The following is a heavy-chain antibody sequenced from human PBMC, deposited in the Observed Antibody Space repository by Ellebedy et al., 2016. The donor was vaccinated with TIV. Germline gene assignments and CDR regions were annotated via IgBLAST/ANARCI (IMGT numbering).Heavy chain of an antibody. D-gene: IGHD1-26*01. CDR1: GFTFTSYY. CDR3: AREGATPGADEFDY. CDR2: NTPGGGRT. Sequence: AASVKVSCKASGFTFTSYYIHWVRQAPGQGLEWNTKNTPGGGRTKFAPNFQGRLTMSRDTSTSEVYMEVRSLRSDDTAVYYCAREGATPGADEFDYWGEGTLVIVSS. V-gene: IGHV1-46*01. J-gene: IGHJ4*02.